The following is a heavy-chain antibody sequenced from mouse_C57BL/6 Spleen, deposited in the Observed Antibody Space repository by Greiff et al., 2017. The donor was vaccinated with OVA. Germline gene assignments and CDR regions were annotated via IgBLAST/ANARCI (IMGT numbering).Heavy chain of an antibody. CDR3: ARSHGNYEGGFDY. Sequence: VQLQQSGAELVQPGASVKISCKASGYAFSSYWMNWVKQRPGKGLEWIGQIYPGDGDTNYNGKFKGKATLTADKSSSTAYMQLSSLTSEDSAVYFCARSHGNYEGGFDYWGQGTTLTVSS. V-gene: IGHV1-80*01. CDR2: IYPGDGDT. CDR1: GYAFSSYW. D-gene: IGHD2-1*01. J-gene: IGHJ2*01.